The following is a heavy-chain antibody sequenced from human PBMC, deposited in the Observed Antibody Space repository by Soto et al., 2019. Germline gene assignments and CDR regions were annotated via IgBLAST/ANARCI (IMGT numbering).Heavy chain of an antibody. Sequence: PGGSLRLSCAASGFTFSSYSMNWVRQAPGKGLEWVSYISSSSSTIYYADSVKGRFTISRDNAKNTLYLQMNSLRAEDTAVYYCAIPTFGYSSSSFDDWGQRTLVTVSS. J-gene: IGHJ4*02. D-gene: IGHD6-13*01. CDR3: AIPTFGYSSSSFDD. CDR2: ISSSSSTI. V-gene: IGHV3-48*04. CDR1: GFTFSSYS.